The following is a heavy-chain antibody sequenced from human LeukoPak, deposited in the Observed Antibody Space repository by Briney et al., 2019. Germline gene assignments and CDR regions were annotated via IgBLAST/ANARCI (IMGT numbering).Heavy chain of an antibody. CDR1: GFTFTSYG. V-gene: IGHV3-21*01. D-gene: IGHD2-2*01. CDR2: ISSGSTYM. Sequence: GGSLRLSCAASGFTFTSYGMNWVRQAPGKGLDWVSSISSGSTYMYYADSVKGRFIISRDNAKKLVYLQMNSLRVEDTAVYYCAREPGPAAPPVDYWGQGTLVTVSS. CDR3: AREPGPAAPPVDY. J-gene: IGHJ4*02.